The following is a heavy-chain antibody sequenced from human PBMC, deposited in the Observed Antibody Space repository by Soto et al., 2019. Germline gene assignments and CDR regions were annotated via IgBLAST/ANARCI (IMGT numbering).Heavy chain of an antibody. CDR3: AKDVAQQLVRWMVGPAYYYYGMDV. V-gene: IGHV3-23*01. J-gene: IGHJ6*02. D-gene: IGHD6-13*01. CDR2: ISGSGGST. CDR1: GFTFSSYA. Sequence: EVQLLESGGGLVQPGGSLRLSCAASGFTFSSYAMSWVRQAPRKGLEWVSAISGSGGSTYYADSVKGRFTISRDNSKNTLYLQMNSLRAEDTAVYYCAKDVAQQLVRWMVGPAYYYYGMDVWGQGTTVTVSS.